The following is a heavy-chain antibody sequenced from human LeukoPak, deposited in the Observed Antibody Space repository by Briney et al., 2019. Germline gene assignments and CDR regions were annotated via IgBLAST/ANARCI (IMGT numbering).Heavy chain of an antibody. J-gene: IGHJ4*02. CDR1: GSSFTSYW. CDR2: IYPGDSDT. CDR3: ARARTMVRGAATSFDY. Sequence: GESLQISCQGSGSSFTSYWIGWVRQLPGKGLEWMGIIYPGDSDTRYSPSLQGQVTISADKSISTAYLQWSSLKASDTAMYYCARARTMVRGAATSFDYWGQGTLVTVSS. V-gene: IGHV5-51*01. D-gene: IGHD3-10*01.